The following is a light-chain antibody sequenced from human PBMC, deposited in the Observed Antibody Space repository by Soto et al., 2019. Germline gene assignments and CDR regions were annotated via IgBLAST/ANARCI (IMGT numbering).Light chain of an antibody. J-gene: IGLJ1*01. V-gene: IGLV2-14*03. CDR1: ASDVGAYNY. CDR2: DVT. Sequence: QSALTQPASMSGSPGQSITISCTGTASDVGAYNYVSWYQQHPGRAPKVIIYDVTSRPSGVSDRFSGSKSDNTASLTISGLQGEDEADYYCSAYTVSRTYVFGTGTKLTVL. CDR3: SAYTVSRTYV.